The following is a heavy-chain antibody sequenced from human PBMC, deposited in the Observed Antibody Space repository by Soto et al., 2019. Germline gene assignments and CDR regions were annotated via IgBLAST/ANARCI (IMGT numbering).Heavy chain of an antibody. CDR3: AKNFLRFLEWLLLPNWFDP. D-gene: IGHD3-3*01. CDR2: ISGSGGST. CDR1: GLTFSSHA. V-gene: IGHV3-23*01. Sequence: LGCAASGLTFSSHAISWVRKAKGKGLEWVSAISGSGGSTYYADSVKGRFTISRDNSKNTLYLQMNSLRAEDTAVYYCAKNFLRFLEWLLLPNWFDPWGQGTLVTVSS. J-gene: IGHJ5*02.